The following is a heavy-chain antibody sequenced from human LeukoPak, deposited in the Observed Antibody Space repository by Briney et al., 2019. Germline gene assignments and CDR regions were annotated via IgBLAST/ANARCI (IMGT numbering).Heavy chain of an antibody. CDR2: ISYDGSNK. V-gene: IGHV3-30-3*01. J-gene: IGHJ4*02. CDR1: GFTFSSYA. CDR3: AKDRGLSD. Sequence: GGSLRLSCAASGFTFSSYAMHWVRQAPGKGLEWVAVISYDGSNKYYADSVKGRFTISRDNSKNTLYLQMNSLRAEDTAVYYCAKDRGLSDWGQGTLVTVSS.